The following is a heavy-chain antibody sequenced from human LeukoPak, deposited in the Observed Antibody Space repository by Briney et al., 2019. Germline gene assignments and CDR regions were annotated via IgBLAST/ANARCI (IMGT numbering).Heavy chain of an antibody. V-gene: IGHV1-69*04. J-gene: IGHJ5*02. CDR3: ARETVDGDRNWFDP. Sequence: ASVKVSCKASGGTFSSYAISWVRQGPGQGLEWMGRIIPILGIANYAQKFQGRVTITADKSTSTAYMELSSLRSEDTAVYYCARETVDGDRNWFDPWGQGTLVTVSS. CDR2: IIPILGIA. D-gene: IGHD4-17*01. CDR1: GGTFSSYA.